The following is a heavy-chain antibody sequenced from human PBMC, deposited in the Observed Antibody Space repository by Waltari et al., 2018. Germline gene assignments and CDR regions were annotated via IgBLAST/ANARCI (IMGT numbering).Heavy chain of an antibody. CDR2: IYWNDDK. D-gene: IGHD3-10*01. CDR3: AHRLYGSGSPNGGTFDY. CDR1: GFSLSTSGVG. Sequence: QITLKESGPTLVKPTQTLTLTCTFSGFSLSTSGVGVGWIRQPPGKALEWLALIYWNDDKRYSPSLKSRLTITKDTSKNQVVLTMTNMDPVDTATYYCAHRLYGSGSPNGGTFDYWGQGTLVTVSS. J-gene: IGHJ4*02. V-gene: IGHV2-5*01.